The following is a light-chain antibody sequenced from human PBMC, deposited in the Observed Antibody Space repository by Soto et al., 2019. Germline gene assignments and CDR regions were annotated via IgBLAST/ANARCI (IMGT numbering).Light chain of an antibody. CDR1: SSDVGGYNY. CDR2: EVV. Sequence: QSALTQPASVSGSPGQSITISCTGTSSDVGGYNYVSWYQHHPGKAPKLMIYEVVNRPSGVSNRFSGSKSGITASLTICGLQAKDEADYYCTSYTSSSPLVFGTGTKLTVL. V-gene: IGLV2-14*01. CDR3: TSYTSSSPLV. J-gene: IGLJ1*01.